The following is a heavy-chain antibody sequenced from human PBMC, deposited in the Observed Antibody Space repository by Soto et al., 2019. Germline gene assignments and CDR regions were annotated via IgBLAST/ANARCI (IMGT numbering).Heavy chain of an antibody. D-gene: IGHD1-1*01. CDR2: IWYDGSNK. CDR1: GFTFSSYG. J-gene: IGHJ6*02. Sequence: GGSLRLSCAASGFTFSSYGMHWVRQAPGKGLEWVAVIWYDGSNKYYADSVKGRFTISRDNSGNTLFLEMNSLRAEDTAVYYCARYITGVRYYGMDVWGQGTTVTVSS. V-gene: IGHV3-33*01. CDR3: ARYITGVRYYGMDV.